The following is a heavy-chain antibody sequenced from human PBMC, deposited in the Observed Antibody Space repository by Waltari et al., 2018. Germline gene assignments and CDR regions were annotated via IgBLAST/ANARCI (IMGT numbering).Heavy chain of an antibody. J-gene: IGHJ4*02. D-gene: IGHD3-10*01. CDR3: ARDGPGAGNDDFDY. CDR2: FSPNNGDN. CDR1: GYTFTGYY. V-gene: IGHV1-2*02. Sequence: QVQLAQSGAEEKKPGASVTVSCKASGYTFTGYYIHWVRQAHGQGLEWMGWFSPNNGDNKYAQKFQGRVTMTRDTSINTAYMELSSLTSDDTAVYYCARDGPGAGNDDFDYWGQGTLVSVSS.